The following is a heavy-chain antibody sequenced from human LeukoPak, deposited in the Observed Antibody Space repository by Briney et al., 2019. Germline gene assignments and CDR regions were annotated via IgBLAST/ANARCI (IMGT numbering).Heavy chain of an antibody. D-gene: IGHD3-3*01. Sequence: ASVKVSCKASGYTFTGYYMHWVRQAPGQGLEWMGWINPNSGGTNYAQKFQGRVTMTRDTSVSTAYMELRSLRSDDTAVYYCARRAAIFGVVYYYYMDVWGKGTTVTVSS. CDR2: INPNSGGT. J-gene: IGHJ6*03. V-gene: IGHV1-2*02. CDR1: GYTFTGYY. CDR3: ARRAAIFGVVYYYYMDV.